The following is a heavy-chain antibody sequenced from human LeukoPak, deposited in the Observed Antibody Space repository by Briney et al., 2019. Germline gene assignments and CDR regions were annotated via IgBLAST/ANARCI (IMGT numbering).Heavy chain of an antibody. CDR3: ARLPSGITYYFDY. J-gene: IGHJ4*02. D-gene: IGHD5-12*01. CDR1: GFTFSSYA. CDR2: ISGSGGST. V-gene: IGHV3-23*01. Sequence: GGSLRLSCAASGFTFSSYAMSWVRQAPGKGLEWVSAISGSGGSTYYADSVKGRFTISRDNSKNTLYLQMNSLRAEGTAAYYCARLPSGITYYFDYWGQGTLVTVSS.